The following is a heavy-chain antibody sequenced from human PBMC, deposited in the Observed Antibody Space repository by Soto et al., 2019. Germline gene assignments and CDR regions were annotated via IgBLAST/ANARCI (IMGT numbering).Heavy chain of an antibody. Sequence: ASVKVSCKASGYTFTSYGISWVRQAPGQGLEWMGWISAYNGNTNYAQKLQGRVTMTTDTSTSTAYMELRSLRSDDTAVYYCARAKRGYSHARLTSQISAPDYWGQGTLVTVSS. CDR1: GYTFTSYG. D-gene: IGHD5-18*01. CDR2: ISAYNGNT. J-gene: IGHJ4*02. V-gene: IGHV1-18*01. CDR3: ARAKRGYSHARLTSQISAPDY.